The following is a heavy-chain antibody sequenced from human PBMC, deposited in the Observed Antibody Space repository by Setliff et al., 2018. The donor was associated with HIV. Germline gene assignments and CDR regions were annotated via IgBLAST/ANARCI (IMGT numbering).Heavy chain of an antibody. CDR1: SGSITSRTYY. CDR3: ARSKTFYDFWGGYYTHGAFKI. V-gene: IGHV4-39*01. J-gene: IGHJ3*02. D-gene: IGHD3-3*01. Sequence: ETLSLTCTVSSGSITSRTYYWGWIRQPPGKGLEWIGSIFYSGITYYNPSLKSRVSISVDTSKNQFSLNLTSVTAADTAVYYCARSKTFYDFWGGYYTHGAFKIWGLGTMVTVSS. CDR2: IFYSGIT.